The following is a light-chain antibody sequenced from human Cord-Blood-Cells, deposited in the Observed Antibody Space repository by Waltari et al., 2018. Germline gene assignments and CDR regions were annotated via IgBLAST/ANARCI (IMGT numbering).Light chain of an antibody. J-gene: IGLJ2*01. CDR3: SSDAGSNNLV. CDR1: SRDVGGYNY. Sequence: QSALTQPPSASGSPGQSVPLSCTGTSRDVGGYNYVSWYQQHPGKAPKLMIYEVSKRPSGVPDRFSGSKSGNTASLTVSGLQAEDEAEYYCSSDAGSNNLVFGGGTKLTVL. CDR2: EVS. V-gene: IGLV2-8*01.